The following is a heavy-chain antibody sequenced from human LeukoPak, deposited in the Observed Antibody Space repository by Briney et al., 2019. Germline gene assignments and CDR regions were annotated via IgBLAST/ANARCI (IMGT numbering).Heavy chain of an antibody. V-gene: IGHV4-59*12. J-gene: IGHJ4*02. CDR1: GGSMSSYY. CDR2: ISYSGST. CDR3: ARDGCSGGSCYSDY. Sequence: SETLSLTCTVSGGSMSSYYWSWIRQPPGKGLEWIGYISYSGSTNYNPSLKSRITISVDTSKNQFSLKLSSVTAADTAVYYCARDGCSGGSCYSDYWGQGTLVTVSS. D-gene: IGHD2-15*01.